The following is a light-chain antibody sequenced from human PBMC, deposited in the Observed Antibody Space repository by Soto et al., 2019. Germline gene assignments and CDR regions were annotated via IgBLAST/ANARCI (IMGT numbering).Light chain of an antibody. Sequence: EIVLTQSPATLSLSPGERATLSCRASQSVSIYLAWYQQKPGQAPRLLIYDASNRATGIPARFSGSGSGTDFTLTISGLAPEDFAVYYCQQRSNWPGTFGQGTKVEIK. V-gene: IGKV3-11*01. CDR3: QQRSNWPGT. CDR1: QSVSIY. CDR2: DAS. J-gene: IGKJ1*01.